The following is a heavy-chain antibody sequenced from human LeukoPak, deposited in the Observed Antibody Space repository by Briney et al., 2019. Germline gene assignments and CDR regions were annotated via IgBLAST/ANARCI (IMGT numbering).Heavy chain of an antibody. D-gene: IGHD3-22*01. Sequence: ASVKVSCKASGYTFTSYYMHWVRQAPGQGLEWMGWINPNSGGTNYAQKFQGRVTMTRDTSISTAYMELSRLRSDDTAVYYCARDIETSPYHYDSSGYYPLYWGQGTLVTVSS. CDR3: ARDIETSPYHYDSSGYYPLY. V-gene: IGHV1-2*02. CDR1: GYTFTSYY. J-gene: IGHJ4*02. CDR2: INPNSGGT.